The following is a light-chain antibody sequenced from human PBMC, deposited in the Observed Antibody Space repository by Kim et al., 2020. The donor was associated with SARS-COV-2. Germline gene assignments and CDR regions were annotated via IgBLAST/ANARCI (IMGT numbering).Light chain of an antibody. V-gene: IGLV3-19*01. CDR3: KSRDSSGNVV. CDR1: SLRSYY. J-gene: IGLJ2*01. CDR2: GRN. Sequence: SSELTQDPAVSVALGQTVRITCQGDSLRSYYGSWYQQKPGQAPVLVIYGRNNRPSGIPDRFSGSTSGNTASLTITGAQAEDEADYYCKSRDSSGNVVFGGGTQLTVL.